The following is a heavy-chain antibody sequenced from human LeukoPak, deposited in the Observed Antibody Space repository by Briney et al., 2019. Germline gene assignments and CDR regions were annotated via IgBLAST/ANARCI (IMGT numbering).Heavy chain of an antibody. CDR1: GFTFDDYA. Sequence: GGSLRLSCAASGFTFDDYAMHWVRQAPGKGLEWVSLISWDGGSTYYADSVKGRFTISRDNSKNSPYLQMNSPRGEDTALYYCARGGLIQRHAFDIWGQGTMVTVSS. V-gene: IGHV3-43D*03. D-gene: IGHD1-1*01. J-gene: IGHJ3*02. CDR3: ARGGLIQRHAFDI. CDR2: ISWDGGST.